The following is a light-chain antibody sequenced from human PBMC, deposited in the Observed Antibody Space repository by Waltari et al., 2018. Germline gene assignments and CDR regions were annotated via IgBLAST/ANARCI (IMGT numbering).Light chain of an antibody. J-gene: IGLJ3*02. V-gene: IGLV8-61*01. CDR1: SGSVSTTSY. CDR2: KGD. Sequence: QTVVTQEPSLSVSPGGTVTLTCALSSGSVSTTSYPSWYPQTPGQAPRTLVYKGDTRSSGVPYRFSGAVVWNKAALTITGAQAVDESDYYCLMYMGSGIWVFGGGTKLTVL. CDR3: LMYMGSGIWV.